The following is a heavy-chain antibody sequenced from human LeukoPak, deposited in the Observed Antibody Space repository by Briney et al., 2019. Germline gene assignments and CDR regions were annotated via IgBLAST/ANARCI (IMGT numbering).Heavy chain of an antibody. Sequence: MTSETLSLTCTVSGGSISTYYWGWIRQAPGRGLEWTGSIYYSGNTYYNSSLKSRVTISLDTSKNQFSLNLFSVTAADTAVYYCARDSYVYSYGENKFDYWGQGTLVTVSS. V-gene: IGHV4-39*07. J-gene: IGHJ4*02. CDR3: ARDSYVYSYGENKFDY. CDR1: GGSISTYY. D-gene: IGHD5-18*01. CDR2: IYYSGNT.